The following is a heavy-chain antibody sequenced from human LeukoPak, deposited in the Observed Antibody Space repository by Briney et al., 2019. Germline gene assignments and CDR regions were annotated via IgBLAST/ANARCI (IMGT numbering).Heavy chain of an antibody. J-gene: IGHJ4*02. Sequence: SETLSLTCTVSGGSISSYYWSWIRQPPGKGLEWIGYISYSGSTNYNPSLKSRVTISVDTSKNQFSLTLTSVTAADTAVYYCARYVWGSYPTFEDYWGQGTLVTVSS. D-gene: IGHD3-16*02. CDR1: GGSISSYY. CDR2: ISYSGST. CDR3: ARYVWGSYPTFEDY. V-gene: IGHV4-59*01.